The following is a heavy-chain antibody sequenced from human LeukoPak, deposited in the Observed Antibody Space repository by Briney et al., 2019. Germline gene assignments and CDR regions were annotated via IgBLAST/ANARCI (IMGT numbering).Heavy chain of an antibody. CDR3: ARDVGLSGYDLNDY. J-gene: IGHJ4*02. CDR2: IKYDGSEK. V-gene: IGHV3-7*01. Sequence: GGSLRLSCVDSGFTFGTYWMTWVRQAPGKGLEWVANIKYDGSEKYYVDSVKGRFTISRDNAKNSLYLQMNSLRAEDTAVYYCARDVGLSGYDLNDYWGKGTLVTVSS. CDR1: GFTFGTYW. D-gene: IGHD5-12*01.